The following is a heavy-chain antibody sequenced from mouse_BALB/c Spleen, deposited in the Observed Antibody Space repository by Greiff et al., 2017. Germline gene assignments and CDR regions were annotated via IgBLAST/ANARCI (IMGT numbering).Heavy chain of an antibody. CDR3: ARGQDYYAMDY. Sequence: QVQLQQPGAELVRPGASVKLSCKASGYTFTSYWINWVKQRPGQGLEWIGNIYPSDSYTNYNQKFKGKATLTVDKSSSTAYMQLSSLTSEDSAVYYCARGQDYYAMDYWGQGTSVTVSS. D-gene: IGHD6-1*01. J-gene: IGHJ4*01. CDR2: IYPSDSYT. CDR1: GYTFTSYW. V-gene: IGHV1-69*02.